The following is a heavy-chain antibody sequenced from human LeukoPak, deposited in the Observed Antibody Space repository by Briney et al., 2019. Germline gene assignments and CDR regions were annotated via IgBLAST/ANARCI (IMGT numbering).Heavy chain of an antibody. CDR1: GGSISSYH. CDR3: ARLPGCSGGSCYRAFDM. D-gene: IGHD2-15*01. V-gene: IGHV4-59*08. Sequence: PSETLSLTCTVSGGSISSYHWSWIRQPPGKGLEWIGYSHDSGSTNYNPSLRSRVTTSVDTSKNQFSLKLSSVTAADTAVYYCARLPGCSGGSCYRAFDMWGQGTMVTVSS. CDR2: SHDSGST. J-gene: IGHJ3*02.